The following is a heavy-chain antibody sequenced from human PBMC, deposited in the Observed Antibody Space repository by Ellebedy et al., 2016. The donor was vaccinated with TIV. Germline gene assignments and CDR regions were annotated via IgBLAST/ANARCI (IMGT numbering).Heavy chain of an antibody. CDR2: IWYDGSNK. Sequence: GGSLRLSXAASGFIFSSYGMHWVRQAPGKGLEWVAVIWYDGSNKYYADSVKGRFTISRDNSKNTLYLQMNSLRAEDTAVYYCARHYGDYGKDHWGQGTLVTVSS. D-gene: IGHD4-17*01. CDR1: GFIFSSYG. V-gene: IGHV3-33*01. J-gene: IGHJ4*02. CDR3: ARHYGDYGKDH.